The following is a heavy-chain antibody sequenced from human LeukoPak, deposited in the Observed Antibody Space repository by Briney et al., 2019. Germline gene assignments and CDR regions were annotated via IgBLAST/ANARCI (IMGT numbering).Heavy chain of an antibody. V-gene: IGHV3-30*04. D-gene: IGHD6-13*01. CDR3: ARDPTEPFISGTHFDY. CDR1: GFTFSSYA. CDR2: ISYDGSNK. J-gene: IGHJ4*02. Sequence: GGSLRLSCAASGFTFSSYAMHWVRQAPGKGLEWVAVISYDGSNKYYADSVKGRFTISRDNSKNTLYLQMNSLRAEDTAVYYCARDPTEPFISGTHFDYWGQGTLVTVSS.